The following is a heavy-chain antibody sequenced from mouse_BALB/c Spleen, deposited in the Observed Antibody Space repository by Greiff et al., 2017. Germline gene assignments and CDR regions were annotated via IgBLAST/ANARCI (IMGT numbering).Heavy chain of an antibody. V-gene: IGHV5-12-1*01. CDR2: ISSGGGST. CDR1: GFAFSSYD. Sequence: EVQRVESGGGLVKPGGSLKLSCAASGFAFSSYDMSWVRQTPEKRLEWVAYISSGGGSTYYPDTVKGRFTISRDNAKNTLYLQMSSLKSEDTAMYYCARHPLTTAIYAMDYWGQGTSVTVSS. CDR3: ARHPLTTAIYAMDY. D-gene: IGHD1-2*01. J-gene: IGHJ4*01.